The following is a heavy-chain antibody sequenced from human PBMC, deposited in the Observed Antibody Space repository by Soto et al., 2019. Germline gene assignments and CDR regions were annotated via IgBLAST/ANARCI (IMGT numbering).Heavy chain of an antibody. V-gene: IGHV1-69*17. Sequence: QVQLVQSGAEVKKPGSSVKVSCKASGGTSGSLSITWVRQAPGQGLEWMGGFTPLFDIPNYPQKFQGRLTITAYKATGTAYVELSSLRAEDTAVYYCARDTHSAGCWFDTWGRGTLVTVSS. CDR2: FTPLFDIP. CDR1: GGTSGSLS. D-gene: IGHD2-21*01. CDR3: ARDTHSAGCWFDT. J-gene: IGHJ5*02.